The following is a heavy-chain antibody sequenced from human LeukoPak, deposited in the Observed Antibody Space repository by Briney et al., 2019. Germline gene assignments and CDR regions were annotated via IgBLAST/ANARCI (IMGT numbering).Heavy chain of an antibody. CDR3: AKSTRRGYGDHEAFDY. CDR2: INDDGGST. D-gene: IGHD4-17*01. J-gene: IGHJ4*02. Sequence: PGGSLRLSCAASGFTFTNYAMSWVRQAPGKGLEWVSGINDDGGSTYYADSVKGRFTIARDNSKNTLYLQMNSLRAEDTAVYYCAKSTRRGYGDHEAFDYWGQGTLVTVSS. CDR1: GFTFTNYA. V-gene: IGHV3-23*01.